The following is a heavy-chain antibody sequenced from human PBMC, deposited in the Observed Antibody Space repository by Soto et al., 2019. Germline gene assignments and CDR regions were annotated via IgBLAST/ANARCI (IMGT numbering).Heavy chain of an antibody. V-gene: IGHV3-30*18. J-gene: IGHJ5*02. CDR3: AKARYASGWSGLDT. Sequence: PGGSLRLSCAASRFNLSAYGMHWVRQAPGKGLEWVAGISYDGVNKFYSASMKGRLTVSRDNAKNTFYLQMNSLRPADTALYYCAKARYASGWSGLDTWGQGALVTVSS. CDR1: RFNLSAYG. D-gene: IGHD6-19*01. CDR2: ISYDGVNK.